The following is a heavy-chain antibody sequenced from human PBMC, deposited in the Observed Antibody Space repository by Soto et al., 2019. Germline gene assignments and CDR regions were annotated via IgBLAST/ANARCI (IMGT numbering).Heavy chain of an antibody. V-gene: IGHV4-59*01. D-gene: IGHD3-10*01. J-gene: IGHJ5*02. CDR1: GASISTYY. CDR2: IHDSGST. CDR3: ARESAGSGKNNWFDP. Sequence: QVQLQESGPGLVKPSETLSLTCTVSGASISTYYWSWVRQPPGKGLGWIGYIHDSGSTYYNPSLKNRVTMSLDTSRNQLSLQLKSVTAADTAVYYCARESAGSGKNNWFDPWGQGTLVTVSS.